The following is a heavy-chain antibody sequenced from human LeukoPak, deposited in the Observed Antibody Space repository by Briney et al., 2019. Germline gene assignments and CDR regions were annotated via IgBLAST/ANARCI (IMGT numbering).Heavy chain of an antibody. CDR1: GFTFTSSA. CDR3: AAGMVLLGSRSPYFDY. CDR2: IVVGSGNI. V-gene: IGHV1-58*01. Sequence: SVKVSCKASGFTFTSSAVQWVRQARGQRLEWIGWIVVGSGNINYAQKFQERVTITRDMSTSTAYMELSSLRSEDTAVYYCAAGMVLLGSRSPYFDYWGQGTLVTVSS. J-gene: IGHJ4*02. D-gene: IGHD2-15*01.